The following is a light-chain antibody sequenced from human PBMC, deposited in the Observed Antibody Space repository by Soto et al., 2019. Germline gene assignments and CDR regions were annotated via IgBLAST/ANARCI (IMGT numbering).Light chain of an antibody. CDR1: QSISSW. Sequence: DIQMTQSPSTLSASVGDRVTITCRASQSISSWLAWYQQKPGKAPKLLIYKASSLESGVPSRFSGSGSGTDFILTISSLQPEDFAAYYCQQSYSTPRTFGGGTKVDIK. J-gene: IGKJ4*01. CDR2: KAS. V-gene: IGKV1-5*03. CDR3: QQSYSTPRT.